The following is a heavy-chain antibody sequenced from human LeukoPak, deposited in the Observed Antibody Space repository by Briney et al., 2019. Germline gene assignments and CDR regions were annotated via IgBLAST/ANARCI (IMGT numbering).Heavy chain of an antibody. CDR1: GFTLRSND. CDR3: ARDQATTPRGFFDY. D-gene: IGHD4-11*01. V-gene: IGHV3-53*01. Sequence: GGSLRLSCAVSGFTLRSNDMSWVREAPGKGREWVSDLCGGGSTSYAASVQGRFIISRDNYKNTLYLQKNGVRAEDTAVYYCARDQATTPRGFFDYWGQGTLVTVSS. CDR2: LCGGGST. J-gene: IGHJ4*02.